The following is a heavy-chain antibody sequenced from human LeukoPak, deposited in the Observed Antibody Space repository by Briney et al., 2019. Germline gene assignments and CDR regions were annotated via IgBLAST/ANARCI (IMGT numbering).Heavy chain of an antibody. Sequence: GGSLRLSCAASGFTFSSYDMHWVRQATGKGLEWVSGIGTAGDIYYSGSVKGRSTISRENAKNSLYLQMNSLRAGDTAVYYCARGSGYSYVDYWGQGTLVTVSS. J-gene: IGHJ4*02. V-gene: IGHV3-13*01. D-gene: IGHD5-18*01. CDR3: ARGSGYSYVDY. CDR1: GFTFSSYD. CDR2: IGTAGDI.